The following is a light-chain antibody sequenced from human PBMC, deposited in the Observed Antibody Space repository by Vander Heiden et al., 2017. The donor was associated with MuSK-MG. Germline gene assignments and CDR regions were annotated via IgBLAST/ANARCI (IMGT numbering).Light chain of an antibody. J-gene: IGLJ2*01. V-gene: IGLV2-14*01. CDR3: SSYTSSSTLVV. CDR2: DVS. Sequence: QSALTQPASVSASPGQSITISCTGTRSDVGGYNYVSWYQQHPGKAPKLKIYDVSNRPSGVANRVSGSKSGNTASLTISGLQAEDEADYYCSSYTSSSTLVVFGGGTKLTVL. CDR1: RSDVGGYNY.